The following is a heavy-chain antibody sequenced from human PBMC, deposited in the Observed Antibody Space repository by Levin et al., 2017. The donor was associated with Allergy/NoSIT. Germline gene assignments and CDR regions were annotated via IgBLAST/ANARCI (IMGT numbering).Heavy chain of an antibody. CDR1: GGSISSYY. V-gene: IGHV4-59*01. CDR3: ARVGLGATHNFDY. D-gene: IGHD1-26*01. CDR2: IYYSGTT. J-gene: IGHJ4*02. Sequence: SQTLSLTCTVSGGSISSYYWSWIRQPPGKGLEWIGYIYYSGTTTYYNPSLKSRVTISVDTSKNQFSLKLSSVTAADTAVYYCARVGLGATHNFDYWGQGTLVTVSS.